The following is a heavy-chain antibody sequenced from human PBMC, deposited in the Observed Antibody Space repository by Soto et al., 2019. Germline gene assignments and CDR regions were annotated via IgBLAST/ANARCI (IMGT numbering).Heavy chain of an antibody. Sequence: ASVKVSCKASGYTFTSYYMHWVRQAPGQGLEWMGIINPSGGSTSYAQKFQGRVTMTRDTSTSTAYMELSRLRSDDTAVYYCARAPPLNYYDSSGYYYSLDYWGQGTLVTVSS. V-gene: IGHV1-46*01. CDR3: ARAPPLNYYDSSGYYYSLDY. CDR2: INPSGGST. D-gene: IGHD3-22*01. J-gene: IGHJ4*02. CDR1: GYTFTSYY.